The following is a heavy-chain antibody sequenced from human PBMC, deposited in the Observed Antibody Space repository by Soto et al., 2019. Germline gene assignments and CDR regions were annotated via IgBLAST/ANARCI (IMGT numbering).Heavy chain of an antibody. CDR2: VSAIGTP. CDR3: ARDRGSYGMDV. Sequence: QVQLQESGPGLVKPSQTLSLTCSVSGDSISGGYYWSWIRQHPGKGLEWIGYVSAIGTPYYSPSLSSRVSISMHTSKNQLSLEVMSVSAADTAVYYCARDRGSYGMDVWGQGTTVTVSS. V-gene: IGHV4-31*03. J-gene: IGHJ6*02. CDR1: GDSISGGYY.